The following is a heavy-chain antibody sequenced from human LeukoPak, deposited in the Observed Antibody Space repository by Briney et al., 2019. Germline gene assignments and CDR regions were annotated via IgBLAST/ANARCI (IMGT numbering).Heavy chain of an antibody. CDR3: ARDLSYGDSGFDY. D-gene: IGHD4-17*01. V-gene: IGHV3-30-3*01. Sequence: PGGSLRLSCAASGFXFSSYAIHWVRQAPGKGLKWVAVISYDGSNKYYADSVKGRFTISRDNSKNTLYLQMNSLRAEDTAVYYCARDLSYGDSGFDYWGQGTLVTVSS. CDR1: GFXFSSYA. CDR2: ISYDGSNK. J-gene: IGHJ4*02.